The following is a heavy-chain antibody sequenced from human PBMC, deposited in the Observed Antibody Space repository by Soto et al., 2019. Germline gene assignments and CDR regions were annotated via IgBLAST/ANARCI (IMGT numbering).Heavy chain of an antibody. V-gene: IGHV4-59*01. CDR3: ARVGRGSGSPFDP. CDR2: IYYSGST. Sequence: SETLSLTCTVSGGSISSYYWSWIRQPPGKGLEWIGYIYYSGSTNYNPSLKSRVTISVDTSKNQFSLKLSSVTAADTAVYYCARVGRGSGSPFDPWGQGTLVTV. D-gene: IGHD1-26*01. J-gene: IGHJ5*02. CDR1: GGSISSYY.